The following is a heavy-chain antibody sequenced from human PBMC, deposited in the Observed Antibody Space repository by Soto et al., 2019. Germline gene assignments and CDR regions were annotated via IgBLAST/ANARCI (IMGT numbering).Heavy chain of an antibody. Sequence: GESLKISCKGSGYSFTSYWISWVRQMPGKGLEWMGRIDPSDSYTNYSPSFQGHVTISADKSISTAYLQWSSLRASDTAMYYCARSYSSSWYGIDYWGQGTLVTVSS. J-gene: IGHJ4*02. CDR1: GYSFTSYW. V-gene: IGHV5-10-1*01. CDR2: IDPSDSYT. CDR3: ARSYSSSWYGIDY. D-gene: IGHD6-13*01.